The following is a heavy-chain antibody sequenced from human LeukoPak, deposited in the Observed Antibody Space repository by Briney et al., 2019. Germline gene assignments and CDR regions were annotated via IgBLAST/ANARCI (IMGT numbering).Heavy chain of an antibody. D-gene: IGHD6-6*01. V-gene: IGHV3-53*01. CDR2: IYRRGDT. Sequence: PGGSLRLSCAASGFSVSSYDLNWVRQAPGEGLEWVSVIYRRGDTDYADSVKGRFSVSRDSYGNTLYLQMNSLRGEDTAVYYCAKVYSARTYAFDMWGQGTVVSVSA. J-gene: IGHJ3*02. CDR1: GFSVSSYD. CDR3: AKVYSARTYAFDM.